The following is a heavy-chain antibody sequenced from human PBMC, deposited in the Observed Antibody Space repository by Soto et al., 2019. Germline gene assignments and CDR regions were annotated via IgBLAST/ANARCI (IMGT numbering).Heavy chain of an antibody. Sequence: ASVKVSCKASGDTFTSYVISWVRQAPAQGLEWMGWISAYNGNTNFAQKLQGRVTMTTDTSTSTAYMELRSLRSDDTAVYYCARVVATVAGPYGMDVWGQGTTVTVSS. J-gene: IGHJ6*02. CDR2: ISAYNGNT. D-gene: IGHD6-19*01. V-gene: IGHV1-18*01. CDR3: ARVVATVAGPYGMDV. CDR1: GDTFTSYV.